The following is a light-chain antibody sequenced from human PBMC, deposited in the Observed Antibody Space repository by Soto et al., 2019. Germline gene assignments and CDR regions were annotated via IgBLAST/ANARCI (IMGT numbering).Light chain of an antibody. CDR3: MQALQTPRT. Sequence: DIVMTQSPLSLPVTPGEAASISCRSSQSLLHKNGNNYFNWYLQKPGQSPQLLIYMGFKRASGVPDRFSGSGSGTDFTLKITRVEAEDAGIYYCMQALQTPRTFGQGTKV. CDR1: QSLLHKNGNNY. V-gene: IGKV2-28*01. J-gene: IGKJ1*01. CDR2: MGF.